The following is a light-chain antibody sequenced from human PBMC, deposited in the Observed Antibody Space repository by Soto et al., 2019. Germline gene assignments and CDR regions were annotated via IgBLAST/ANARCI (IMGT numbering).Light chain of an antibody. V-gene: IGLV2-8*01. CDR3: SSYAGSSTLYV. J-gene: IGLJ1*01. CDR2: EVS. Sequence: QSVLTQPPSASGSPGQSVTISCTGTSNDVGDYNHVSWYQQHPGKAPKLMIYEVSKRPSGVPGRFSGSKSGNTASLTVSGLQAEDEADYYCSSYAGSSTLYVFGTGTKLTVL. CDR1: SNDVGDYNH.